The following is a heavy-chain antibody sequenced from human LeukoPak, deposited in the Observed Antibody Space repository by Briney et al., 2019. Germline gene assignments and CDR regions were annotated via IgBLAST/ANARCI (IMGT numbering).Heavy chain of an antibody. V-gene: IGHV3-7*01. D-gene: IGHD2-21*02. CDR1: GFTFSNYW. J-gene: IGHJ5*02. Sequence: GGSLRLSCVASGFTFSNYWMTWVRQAPGKGPEWVAHIKDDASEKYYVDSVKGRFTISRDNAINSLYLQMNSLRAEDTAVYYCARLPLAYCGGDCYRYNWFDPWGQGTLVTVSS. CDR2: IKDDASEK. CDR3: ARLPLAYCGGDCYRYNWFDP.